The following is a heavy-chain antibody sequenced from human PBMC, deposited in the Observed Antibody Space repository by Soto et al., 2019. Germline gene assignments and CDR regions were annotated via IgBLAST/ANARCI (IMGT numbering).Heavy chain of an antibody. Sequence: ASVKVSCKASGYTFTSYDINWVRQATGQGLEWMGWMNPNSGNTGYAQKFQGRVTMTRNTSISTAYMELSSLRSEDTAVYYCARGTTVTTIDAFDIWGQGTMVTVSS. J-gene: IGHJ3*02. CDR1: GYTFTSYD. D-gene: IGHD4-17*01. V-gene: IGHV1-8*01. CDR3: ARGTTVTTIDAFDI. CDR2: MNPNSGNT.